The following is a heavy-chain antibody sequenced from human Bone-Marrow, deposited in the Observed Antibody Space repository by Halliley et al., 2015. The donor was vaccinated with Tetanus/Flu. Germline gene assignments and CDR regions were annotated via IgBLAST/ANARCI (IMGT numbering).Heavy chain of an antibody. J-gene: IGHJ4*02. CDR3: ASWAGTDYYGSGSPPLDY. D-gene: IGHD3-10*01. Sequence: GGTKNYPEAVGGRFPISRDNSKNTLYLQMNSLRPEDTAVYYCASWAGTDYYGSGSPPLDYWGQGTLVTVSS. CDR2: GGTK. V-gene: IGHV3-53*01.